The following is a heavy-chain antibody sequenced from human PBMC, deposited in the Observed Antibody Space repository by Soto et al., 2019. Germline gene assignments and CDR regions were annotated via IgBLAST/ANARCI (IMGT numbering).Heavy chain of an antibody. V-gene: IGHV4-30-4*01. CDR1: GDPIRSGDYY. Sequence: QVQLQESGPGLVKPSQTLSLTCTVSGDPIRSGDYYWSWIRQPPGKGLEWIGYIYYSGSTYYNPSLKSRVTISLDTSKNQFSLKLSSVTAADTAVYNCARATSKYGDYYYYYGMDVWGQGTTVTVSS. CDR2: IYYSGST. J-gene: IGHJ6*02. CDR3: ARATSKYGDYYYYYGMDV. D-gene: IGHD4-17*01.